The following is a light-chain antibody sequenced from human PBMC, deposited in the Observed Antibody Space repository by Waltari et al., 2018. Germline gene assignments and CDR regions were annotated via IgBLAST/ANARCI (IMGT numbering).Light chain of an antibody. J-gene: IGKJ1*01. CDR1: QSISSY. CDR3: QQSYSTPGT. V-gene: IGKV1-39*01. CDR2: AGS. Sequence: DIQMTQSPSSLSASVGDRVTITCRASQSISSYLNWYQQKPGKAPKLVIYAGSSLQSGVPSRFSGSGSGTDFTLTISSLQPEDFATYYCQQSYSTPGTFGQGTKVEIK.